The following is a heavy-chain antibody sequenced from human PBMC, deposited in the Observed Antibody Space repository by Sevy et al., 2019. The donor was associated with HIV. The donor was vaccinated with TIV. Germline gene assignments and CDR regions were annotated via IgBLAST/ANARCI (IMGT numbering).Heavy chain of an antibody. CDR2: IYPGSSDT. J-gene: IGHJ5*02. CDR1: GYSFSSFW. V-gene: IGHV5-51*01. D-gene: IGHD2-21*02. Sequence: GESLKISCRGSGYSFSSFWIGWVRQMPGKGLEYMGIIYPGSSDTRYSPSFQGQVTISVDKSISTAYLQWSSLKASDSALYYCARGTLVTPVDWFDRWGQGTLVTVSS. CDR3: ARGTLVTPVDWFDR.